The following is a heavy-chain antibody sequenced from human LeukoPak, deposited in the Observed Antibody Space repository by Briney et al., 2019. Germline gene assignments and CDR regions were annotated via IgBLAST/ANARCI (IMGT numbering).Heavy chain of an antibody. Sequence: GGSLRLSCAASGFTFNNYAMSWVRQAPGMGLESVSAISGSGSSTYYADSVKGRFTISRDNSKNTVYLQMNSLRAEDTAVYYCAKDGYCSGGSCYLFSYYFDYWGQGAMVSVSS. J-gene: IGHJ4*02. CDR2: ISGSGSST. CDR1: GFTFNNYA. D-gene: IGHD2-15*01. CDR3: AKDGYCSGGSCYLFSYYFDY. V-gene: IGHV3-23*01.